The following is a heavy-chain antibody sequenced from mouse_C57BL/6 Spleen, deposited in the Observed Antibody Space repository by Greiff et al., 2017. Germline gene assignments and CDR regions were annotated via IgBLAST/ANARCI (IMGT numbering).Heavy chain of an antibody. Sequence: VQLQQPGAELVMPGASVKLSCKASGYTFTSYWMHWVKQRPGQGLEWIGEIYPSDSYTNYNQKFKGKSTLTVDKSSSTAYMQLSSLTSEDSAVYCCARRTLLFRFDYWGQGTTLTVSS. CDR1: GYTFTSYW. CDR2: IYPSDSYT. J-gene: IGHJ2*01. V-gene: IGHV1-69*01. CDR3: ARRTLLFRFDY. D-gene: IGHD2-1*01.